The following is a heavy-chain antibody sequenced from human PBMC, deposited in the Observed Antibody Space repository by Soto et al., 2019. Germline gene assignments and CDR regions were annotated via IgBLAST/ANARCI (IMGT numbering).Heavy chain of an antibody. J-gene: IGHJ4*02. CDR3: AKCSGWFDAFDF. CDR1: GFTFSSYA. CDR2: ISGSGGST. V-gene: IGHV3-23*01. D-gene: IGHD6-19*01. Sequence: EVQLLESGGGLVQPGGSLRLSCAASGFTFSSYAMSWVRRAPGKGLEWVSTISGSGGSTYYADSVKGRFTISRDNSKNTLYLQMNSLRAEDTAVYYCAKCSGWFDAFDFWGQGTLVTVSS.